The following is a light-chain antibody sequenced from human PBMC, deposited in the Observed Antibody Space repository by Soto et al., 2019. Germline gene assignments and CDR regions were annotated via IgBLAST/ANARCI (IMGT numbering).Light chain of an antibody. V-gene: IGLV2-14*01. CDR1: SNDVGGYNF. J-gene: IGLJ2*01. CDR3: ASYTSTNSLI. Sequence: QSALTQPASVSGSPRQSITISCTGSSNDVGGYNFVSWYQKHPGKAPKLLIYEVTNRPSGISDRFSGSRSGNTASLTISGLQPEDEAGYYCASYTSTNSLIFGGGTRLTVL. CDR2: EVT.